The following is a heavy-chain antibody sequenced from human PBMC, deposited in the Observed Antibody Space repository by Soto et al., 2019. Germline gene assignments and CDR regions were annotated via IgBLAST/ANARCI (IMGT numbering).Heavy chain of an antibody. CDR2: IGSGDT. CDR1: GYSFDSYA. Sequence: QVQLVQSGATQEKPGASVKVSCEAFGYSFDSYAYSWVRQAPGQGLEWMGRIGSGDTNSAQKLQGRVTMTTDTSTNTAYMELRRLRSDDTALYYCARENDPYGFDLWGQGTMVTVSS. J-gene: IGHJ3*01. V-gene: IGHV1-18*01. CDR3: ARENDPYGFDL.